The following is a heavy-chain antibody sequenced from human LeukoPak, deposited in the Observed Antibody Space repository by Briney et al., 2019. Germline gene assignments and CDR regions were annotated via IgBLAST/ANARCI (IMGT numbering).Heavy chain of an antibody. CDR1: GGSFSGYC. J-gene: IGHJ6*02. Sequence: PSETLSLTCAVYGGSFSGYCWSWIRQPPGKGLEWIGEINHSGSTNYNPSLKSRVTISVDTSKNQFSLKLSSVTAADTAVYYCARARRETRPGYCSSTSCYGKPKYYGMDVWGQGTTVTVSS. V-gene: IGHV4-34*01. CDR3: ARARRETRPGYCSSTSCYGKPKYYGMDV. D-gene: IGHD2-2*01. CDR2: INHSGST.